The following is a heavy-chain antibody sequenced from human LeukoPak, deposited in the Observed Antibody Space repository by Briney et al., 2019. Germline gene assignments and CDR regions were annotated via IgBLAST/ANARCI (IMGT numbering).Heavy chain of an antibody. CDR3: ARQGIVGALVY. J-gene: IGHJ4*02. D-gene: IGHD1-26*01. CDR1: GGSFSGYY. V-gene: IGHV4-34*01. CDR2: INHSGST. Sequence: SETLSLTCAVYGGSFSGYYWSWIRQPPGKGLEWIGEINHSGSTNYNPFLKSRVTISVDTSKNQFSLKLSSVTAADTAVYYCARQGIVGALVYWGQGTLVTVSS.